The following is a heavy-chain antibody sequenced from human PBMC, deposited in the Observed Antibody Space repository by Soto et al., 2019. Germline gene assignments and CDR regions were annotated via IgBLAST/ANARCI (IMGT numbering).Heavy chain of an antibody. CDR2: ISYDGSNK. CDR3: ASGILYCGGDCYSSAFDI. CDR1: GFTFSSYA. D-gene: IGHD2-21*02. J-gene: IGHJ3*02. Sequence: PVGSLRLSCAASGFTFSSYAMHWVRQAPGKGLEWVAVISYDGSNKYYADSVKGRFTISRDNSKNTLYLQMNSLRAEDTAVYYCASGILYCGGDCYSSAFDIWGQGTMVTVSS. V-gene: IGHV3-30-3*01.